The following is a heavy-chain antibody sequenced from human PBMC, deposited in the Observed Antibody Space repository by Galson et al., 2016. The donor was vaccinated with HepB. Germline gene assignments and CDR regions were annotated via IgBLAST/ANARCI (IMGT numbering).Heavy chain of an antibody. CDR3: ARDRVGSSYYMDPFDS. Sequence: SLRLSCAAPGFTFSSYSMNWVRQAPGKGLEWVSSISSVSSYIYYADSMKGRFTVSRDNAKNSLYLQMNSLRAEDTAVYYCARDRVGSSYYMDPFDSWGQGTLVTVSS. CDR2: ISSVSSYI. J-gene: IGHJ4*02. V-gene: IGHV3-21*01. D-gene: IGHD1-26*01. CDR1: GFTFSSYS.